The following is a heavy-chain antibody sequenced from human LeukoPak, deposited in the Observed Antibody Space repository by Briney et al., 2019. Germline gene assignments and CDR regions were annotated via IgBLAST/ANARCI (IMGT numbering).Heavy chain of an antibody. D-gene: IGHD6-13*01. CDR2: IYYSGST. CDR1: GGSISSSSYY. V-gene: IGHV4-39*01. J-gene: IGHJ4*02. CDR3: ARHVSSSSFHFDY. Sequence: SETLSLTCTVSGGSISSSSYYWGWISQPPGKGLAWIGSIYYSGSTYYNPSLKSRVTISVDTSKNQLSLKLSSVTAADTAVYHCARHVSSSSFHFDYWGQGTLVTVSS.